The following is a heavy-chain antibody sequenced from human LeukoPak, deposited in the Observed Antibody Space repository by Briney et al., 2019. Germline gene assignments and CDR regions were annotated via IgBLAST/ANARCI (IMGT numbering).Heavy chain of an antibody. CDR2: ISYDGNNK. CDR3: AKDRGGPGAYYFDY. J-gene: IGHJ4*02. CDR1: GFTFSDHY. V-gene: IGHV3-30*18. Sequence: GGSLRLSCAASGFTFSDHYMEWVRQAPGKGLEWVAVISYDGNNKYYADSVKGRFTVSRDKNTLYLQLNSLRPEDTAVYYCAKDRGGPGAYYFDYWGQGTLVTVSS. D-gene: IGHD2-15*01.